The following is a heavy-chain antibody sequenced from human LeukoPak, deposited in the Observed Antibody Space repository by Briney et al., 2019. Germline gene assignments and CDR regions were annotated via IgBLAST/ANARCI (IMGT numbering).Heavy chain of an antibody. CDR2: IKEDGSEK. V-gene: IGHV3-7*03. D-gene: IGHD5-12*01. CDR1: GLNFSSRW. J-gene: IGHJ5*02. CDR3: AKDRGYSDYQP. Sequence: GGSLRLSCAASGLNFSSRWMNWVRQAPGQGLEWVASIKEDGSEKHYVDSVKGRFTISRDNGKNSLYLQMNSLRAEDTAVYYCAKDRGYSDYQPWGQGTLVTVSS.